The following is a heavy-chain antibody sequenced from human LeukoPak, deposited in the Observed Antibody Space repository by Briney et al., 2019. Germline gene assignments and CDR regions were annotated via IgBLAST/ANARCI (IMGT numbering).Heavy chain of an antibody. V-gene: IGHV3-30*03. CDR2: ISYDEI. CDR3: ARRPVAAEYFQH. J-gene: IGHJ1*01. CDR1: GFSFTNYA. D-gene: IGHD6-25*01. Sequence: GGSLRLSCTGSGFSFTNYAMHWVRQAPGGGLEWVAVISYDEIYYADSVKGRFTISRDLSTNTLYLQMNSLTTEDTAMYFCARRPVAAEYFQHWGQGTLVTVSS.